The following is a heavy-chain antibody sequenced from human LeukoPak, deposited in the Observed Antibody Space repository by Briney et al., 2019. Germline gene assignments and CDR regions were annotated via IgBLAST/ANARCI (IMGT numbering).Heavy chain of an antibody. CDR1: GYTFTSYA. Sequence: AASVKVSCKASGYTFTSYAIHWVRQAPGQRLEWLGWINAGNGNTKYSQKFQGRVTITSVTSATTAYMELTSLRSEDTVVYFCARGYCSSTSCQYYFDYWGQGTLVTVSS. J-gene: IGHJ4*02. CDR2: INAGNGNT. CDR3: ARGYCSSTSCQYYFDY. V-gene: IGHV1-3*01. D-gene: IGHD2-2*01.